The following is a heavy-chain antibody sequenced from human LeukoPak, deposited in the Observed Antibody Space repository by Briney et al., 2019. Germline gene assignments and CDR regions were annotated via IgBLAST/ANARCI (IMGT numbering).Heavy chain of an antibody. J-gene: IGHJ3*02. CDR2: IYYSGST. CDR1: GGSISSYY. D-gene: IGHD2-21*02. Sequence: SETLSLTCTVSGGSISSYYWSWIRQPPGKGLEWIGYIYYSGSTYYNPSLKSRVTISVDTSKNQFSLKLSSVTAADTAVYYCARVYVVVTADDAFDIWGQGTMVTVSS. V-gene: IGHV4-59*12. CDR3: ARVYVVVTADDAFDI.